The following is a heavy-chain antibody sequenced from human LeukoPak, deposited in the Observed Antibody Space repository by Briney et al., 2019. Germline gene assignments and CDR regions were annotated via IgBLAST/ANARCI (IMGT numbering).Heavy chain of an antibody. CDR3: VRVGSAWSSEH. Sequence: GGSLRLSCAGSGFTFGSYSMNWVRQAPEKGLDWVSSIRSDSSHIYYADSVKGRFTISRDNAKNSLYLQMDSLRAEDTAVYYCVRVGSAWSSEHWGQGTLVTVSS. CDR1: GFTFGSYS. CDR2: IRSDSSHI. D-gene: IGHD6-19*01. V-gene: IGHV3-21*06. J-gene: IGHJ4*02.